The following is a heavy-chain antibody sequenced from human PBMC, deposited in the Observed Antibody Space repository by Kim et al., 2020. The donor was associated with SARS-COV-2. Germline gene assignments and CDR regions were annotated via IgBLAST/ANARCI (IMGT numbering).Heavy chain of an antibody. CDR2: ISWNSGSI. Sequence: GGSLRLSCAASGFTFDDYAMHWVRQAPGKGLEWVSGISWNSGSIGYADSVKGRFTISRDNAKNSLYLQMNSLRAEDTALYYCAKDRRIAAAGDAFDIWG. V-gene: IGHV3-9*01. J-gene: IGHJ3*02. D-gene: IGHD6-13*01. CDR1: GFTFDDYA. CDR3: AKDRRIAAAGDAFDI.